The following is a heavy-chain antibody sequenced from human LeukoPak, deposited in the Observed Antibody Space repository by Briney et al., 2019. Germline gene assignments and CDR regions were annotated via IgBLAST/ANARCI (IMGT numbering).Heavy chain of an antibody. CDR1: GFTFSSYS. CDR3: AGFPPSGCAPWSAFDI. J-gene: IGHJ3*02. D-gene: IGHD6-19*01. CDR2: ISSSSSTI. V-gene: IGHV3-48*01. Sequence: PGGSLRLSCAASGFTFSSYSMNWVRQAPGKGLEWVSYISSSSSTIYYADSVKGRFTISRDNAKNSLYLQMNSLRAEDTAVYYCAGFPPSGCAPWSAFDIWGQGTMVTVSS.